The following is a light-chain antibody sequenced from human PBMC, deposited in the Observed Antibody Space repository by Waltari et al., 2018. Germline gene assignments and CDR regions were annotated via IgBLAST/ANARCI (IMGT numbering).Light chain of an antibody. CDR1: QSVTRG. Sequence: EIVLTQSPGTLSLSPGESATLSCRTSQSVTRGLAWYQQKPGQAPRLLIYCASNRATGIPDRFRGSGSGTDFSLTISSLEPEDFAVYYCQHYLRLPVTFGQGTKVEVK. CDR3: QHYLRLPVT. V-gene: IGKV3-20*01. CDR2: CAS. J-gene: IGKJ1*01.